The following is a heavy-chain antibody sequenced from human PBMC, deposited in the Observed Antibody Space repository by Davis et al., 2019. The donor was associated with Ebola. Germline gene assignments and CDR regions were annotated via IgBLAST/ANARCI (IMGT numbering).Heavy chain of an antibody. D-gene: IGHD1-26*01. V-gene: IGHV3-73*01. CDR1: GFTFSGSA. Sequence: GESLKISCAASGFTFSGSAMHWVRQASGKGLEWVGRIRSKANSYATAYAASVKGRFTISRDDSKNTAYLQMNSLKTEDTAVYYRTSTAGSVDYWGQGTLVTVSS. CDR3: TSTAGSVDY. J-gene: IGHJ4*02. CDR2: IRSKANSYAT.